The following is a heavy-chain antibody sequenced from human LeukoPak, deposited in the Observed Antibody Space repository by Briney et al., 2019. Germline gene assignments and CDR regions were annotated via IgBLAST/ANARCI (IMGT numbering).Heavy chain of an antibody. CDR2: FDPEDGET. Sequence: ASVKVSCKVSGYTLTELSMHWVRQAPGKGLEWMGGFDPEDGETIYAQKFQGRVTMTEDTSTDTAYMELSRLRSEDTAVYYCATLSSTRDAFDIWGQGTMVTVSS. J-gene: IGHJ3*02. CDR1: GYTLTELS. CDR3: ATLSSTRDAFDI. V-gene: IGHV1-24*01. D-gene: IGHD2-2*01.